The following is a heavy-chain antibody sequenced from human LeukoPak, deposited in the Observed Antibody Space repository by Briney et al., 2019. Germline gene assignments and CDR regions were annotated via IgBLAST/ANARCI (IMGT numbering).Heavy chain of an antibody. Sequence: GGSLRLSCAASGFTFSSYAMSWVRQAPGKGPEWVSAISGSGGSTYYADSVKGRFTISRDNSKNTLYLQMNSLRAEDTAVYYCARGDYFDRAFDVWGQGTMVTVSS. V-gene: IGHV3-23*01. CDR1: GFTFSSYA. CDR3: ARGDYFDRAFDV. D-gene: IGHD3-22*01. CDR2: ISGSGGST. J-gene: IGHJ3*01.